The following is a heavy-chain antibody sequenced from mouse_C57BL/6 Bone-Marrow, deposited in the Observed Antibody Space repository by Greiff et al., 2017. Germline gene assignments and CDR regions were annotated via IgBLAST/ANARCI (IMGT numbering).Heavy chain of an antibody. Sequence: EVQGVESGGGLVQPGGSLKLSCAASGFTFSDYGMAWVRQAPRKGPEWVAFISNLAYSIYYADTVTGRFTISRENAKNTLYLEMSSLRSEDAAIYCGARRYDYDGYYAMGDWGQGASVTV. D-gene: IGHD2-4*01. CDR3: ARRYDYDGYYAMGD. CDR1: GFTFSDYG. V-gene: IGHV5-15*04. J-gene: IGHJ4*01. CDR2: ISNLAYSI.